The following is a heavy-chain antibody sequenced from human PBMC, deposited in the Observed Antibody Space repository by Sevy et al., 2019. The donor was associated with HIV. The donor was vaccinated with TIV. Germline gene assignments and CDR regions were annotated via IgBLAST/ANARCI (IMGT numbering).Heavy chain of an antibody. Sequence: SETLSLTCTVYGGSLSGYYWSWIRQPPGKGLEWIGEINHSGSTNYNPSLKSRVTISVDTSKNQFSLKLSSVTAADTAVYYCARVPLWFGPFDYWGQGTLVTVSS. V-gene: IGHV4-34*01. D-gene: IGHD3-10*01. J-gene: IGHJ4*02. CDR2: INHSGST. CDR1: GGSLSGYY. CDR3: ARVPLWFGPFDY.